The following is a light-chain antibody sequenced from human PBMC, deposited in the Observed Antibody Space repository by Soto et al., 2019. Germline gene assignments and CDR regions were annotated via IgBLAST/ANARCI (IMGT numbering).Light chain of an antibody. CDR3: QSYDSSLSGSV. CDR1: SANIGGGFD. V-gene: IGLV1-40*01. Sequence: QAVLTQPPSVSGAPGQRVTISCTGNSANIGGGFDVHWYQQLPGKAPKLLIYGHTNRPSGVPDRFSGSKSGTSASLAITGLQAEDEADYYCQSYDSSLSGSVFGGGTKLTVL. J-gene: IGLJ2*01. CDR2: GHT.